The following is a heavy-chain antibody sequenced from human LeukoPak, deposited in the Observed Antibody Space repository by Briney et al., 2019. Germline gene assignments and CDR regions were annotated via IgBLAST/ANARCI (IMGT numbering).Heavy chain of an antibody. J-gene: IGHJ4*02. CDR2: ISGGGSST. CDR1: GFTFSSYA. D-gene: IGHD6-13*01. Sequence: GGSLRLSCAASGFTFSSYAMSWVRQAPGKGLERVPAISGGGSSTYYADSVKGRFTISRDNSKNTLYLQMNSLRAEDTAIYYCAKGIAAAGPYFDYWGQGTLVTVSS. CDR3: AKGIAAAGPYFDY. V-gene: IGHV3-23*01.